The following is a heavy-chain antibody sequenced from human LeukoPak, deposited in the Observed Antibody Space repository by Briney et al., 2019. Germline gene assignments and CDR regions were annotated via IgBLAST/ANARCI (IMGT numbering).Heavy chain of an antibody. V-gene: IGHV3-23*01. CDR3: AKDHIVVVPAAMYYFDY. D-gene: IGHD2-2*01. CDR1: GFTFSSYS. CDR2: ISGSGGST. J-gene: IGHJ4*02. Sequence: GGSLRLSCAASGFTFSSYSMSWVRQAPGKGLEWVSAISGSGGSTYYADSVKGRFTISRDNSKNTLYLQMNSLRAEDTAVYYCAKDHIVVVPAAMYYFDYWGQGTLVTVSS.